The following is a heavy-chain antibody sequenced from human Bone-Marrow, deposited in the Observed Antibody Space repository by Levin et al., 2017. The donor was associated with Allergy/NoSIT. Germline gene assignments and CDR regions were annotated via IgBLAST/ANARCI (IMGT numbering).Heavy chain of an antibody. Sequence: PGGSLRLSCAASGFTFSNYGMHWVRQAPGKGLEWVAIIRFDGTNKYYGDSVKGRFTISRDNSNNTLYLELNSLRADDTAFYYCAREIVPYAYDSAPMDYWGQGTLVTVSS. CDR1: GFTFSNYG. CDR2: IRFDGTNK. CDR3: AREIVPYAYDSAPMDY. D-gene: IGHD3-16*01. V-gene: IGHV3-30*02. J-gene: IGHJ4*02.